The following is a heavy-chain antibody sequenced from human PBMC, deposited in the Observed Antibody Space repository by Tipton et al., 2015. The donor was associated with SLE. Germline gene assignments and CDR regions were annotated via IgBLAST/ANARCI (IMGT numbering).Heavy chain of an antibody. V-gene: IGHV4-34*01. CDR1: GGSFSGYC. CDR3: ARTGAIYWFDS. J-gene: IGHJ5*01. Sequence: TLSLTCAVYGGSFSGYCWSWIRQPPGKGLEWIGEINHSGSTNYNPSLKSRVTISVDTSKNQFSLKVSSVTAADTAVYYCARTGAIYWFDSWGQGTLVTVS. CDR2: INHSGST.